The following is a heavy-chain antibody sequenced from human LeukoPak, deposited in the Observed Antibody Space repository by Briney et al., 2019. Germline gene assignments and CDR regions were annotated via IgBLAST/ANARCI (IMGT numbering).Heavy chain of an antibody. Sequence: GRSLRLSCAASGFTFSSYGMHWVRQAPGKGLEWVAFIRYDGSNKYYADSVKGRFTISRDNSKNTLYLQMNSLRAEDTAVYYCAKDRSVRYFDWLPRDAFDIWGQGTMVTVSS. D-gene: IGHD3-9*01. CDR1: GFTFSSYG. CDR2: IRYDGSNK. CDR3: AKDRSVRYFDWLPRDAFDI. V-gene: IGHV3-30*02. J-gene: IGHJ3*02.